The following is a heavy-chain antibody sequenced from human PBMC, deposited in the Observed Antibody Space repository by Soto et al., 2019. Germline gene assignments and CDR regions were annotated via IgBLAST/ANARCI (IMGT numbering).Heavy chain of an antibody. CDR2: IYYSGST. CDR3: ARYDSSGVDNWFDP. D-gene: IGHD3-22*01. CDR1: GGSISSGGYY. V-gene: IGHV4-31*03. J-gene: IGHJ5*02. Sequence: QVQLQESGPGLVKPSQTLSLTCTVSGGSISSGGYYWSWIRQHPGKGLEWIGYIYYSGSTYYNPSLKSRVTISVDTSKNQSSLKLSSVTSADTAVYYCARYDSSGVDNWFDPWGQGTLVTVSS.